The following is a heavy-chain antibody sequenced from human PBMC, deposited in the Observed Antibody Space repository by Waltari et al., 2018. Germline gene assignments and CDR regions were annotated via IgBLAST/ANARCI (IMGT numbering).Heavy chain of an antibody. CDR2: IIGSVLTT. V-gene: IGHV3-23*01. J-gene: IGHJ4*02. CDR1: GFTFSAYH. Sequence: EVQLLESGGGLVQPGGSLRLSCAASGFTFSAYHMTWVRQAPGKGLEWVSSIIGSVLTTYYADSVKGRFSISRDNSKNTLYLQMNSLRAEDTAVYYCAKRPGGGTYSYYFDFWGQGTLVTVSS. CDR3: AKRPGGGTYSYYFDF. D-gene: IGHD2-8*02.